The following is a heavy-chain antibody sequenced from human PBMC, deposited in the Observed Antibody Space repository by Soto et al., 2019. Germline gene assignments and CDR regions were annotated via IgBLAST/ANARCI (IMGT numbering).Heavy chain of an antibody. J-gene: IGHJ5*02. CDR1: GGTFSSYA. D-gene: IGHD3-22*01. Sequence: SVKVSCKASGGTFSSYAISWVRQAPGQGLEWMGGIIPIFGTANYAQKFQGRVTITADESTGTAYMELSSLRSEDTAVYYCASAMNYYDSSGYYYNWFDPWGQGTLVTVSS. CDR3: ASAMNYYDSSGYYYNWFDP. V-gene: IGHV1-69*13. CDR2: IIPIFGTA.